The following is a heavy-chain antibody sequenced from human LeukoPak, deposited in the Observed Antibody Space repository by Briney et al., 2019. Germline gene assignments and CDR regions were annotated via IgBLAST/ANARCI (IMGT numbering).Heavy chain of an antibody. Sequence: ASVKVSCKATGYIFTDNYMYWVRQAPGQGLEWMGWMNTNSGATSYAQRFQGRVTMTRDTSISAAYMELRSLTYDDTAIYYCARGDGGSWFEHWGQGTMVTVSS. V-gene: IGHV1-2*02. CDR3: ARGDGGSWFEH. J-gene: IGHJ5*02. D-gene: IGHD5-24*01. CDR2: MNTNSGAT. CDR1: GYIFTDNY.